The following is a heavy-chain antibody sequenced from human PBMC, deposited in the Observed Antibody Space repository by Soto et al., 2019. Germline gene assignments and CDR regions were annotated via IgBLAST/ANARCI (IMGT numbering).Heavy chain of an antibody. J-gene: IGHJ5*02. CDR2: ISSSSSYT. CDR3: ATYITGTTNWFDP. Sequence: PGGSLRLSCAASGFTFSDYYMSWIRQAPGKGLEWVSYISSSSSYTNYADSVKGRFTISRDNAKNSLYLQMNSLRAEDTAVYYCATYITGTTNWFDPWGQGTLVTVS. V-gene: IGHV3-11*06. CDR1: GFTFSDYY. D-gene: IGHD1-7*01.